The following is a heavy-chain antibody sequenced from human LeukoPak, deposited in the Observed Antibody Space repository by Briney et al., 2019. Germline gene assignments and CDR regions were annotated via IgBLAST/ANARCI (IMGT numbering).Heavy chain of an antibody. Sequence: GGSLRLSCAASGFTFSSYGMHWVRQAPGKGLEWVAVTWYDGSEKYYADSVKGRCTISRDNSKNTLYLQMNSLRAEDTAVYYCAKDLTTGTLSFDYWGQGTLVTVSS. CDR2: TWYDGSEK. J-gene: IGHJ4*02. CDR1: GFTFSSYG. CDR3: AKDLTTGTLSFDY. V-gene: IGHV3-33*06. D-gene: IGHD1-1*01.